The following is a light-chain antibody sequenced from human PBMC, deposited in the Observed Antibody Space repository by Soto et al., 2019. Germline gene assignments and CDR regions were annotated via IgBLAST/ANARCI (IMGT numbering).Light chain of an antibody. V-gene: IGKV3-11*01. Sequence: EIVLTQSPATLSLSPGERATLSCRASQSVSSYLAWYQQKPGKAPRLLIYDASKSATGIPARFSGSGSGTDFTLTISSLEPEDFAVYYCQQRSNWPGTFGGGTKVDIK. CDR1: QSVSSY. CDR3: QQRSNWPGT. J-gene: IGKJ4*01. CDR2: DAS.